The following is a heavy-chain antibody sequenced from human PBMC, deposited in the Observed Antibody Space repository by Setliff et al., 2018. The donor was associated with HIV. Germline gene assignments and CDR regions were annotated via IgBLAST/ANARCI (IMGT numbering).Heavy chain of an antibody. V-gene: IGHV4-61*02. CDR3: ARQVGSQYSYWAYYFDS. J-gene: IGHJ4*02. D-gene: IGHD5-18*01. CDR2: MHTSGNT. CDR1: GDSVSSASYY. Sequence: SETLSLTCTVSGDSVSSASYYWSWIRQPPGKGLEWIGRMHTSGNTNYNPSLKTRVTMSVDTSTNRFSLKLNSVTAADTAIYYCARQVGSQYSYWAYYFDSWGQGALVTVSS.